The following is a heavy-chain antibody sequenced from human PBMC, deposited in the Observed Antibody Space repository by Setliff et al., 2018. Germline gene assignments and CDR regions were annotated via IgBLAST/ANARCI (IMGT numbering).Heavy chain of an antibody. V-gene: IGHV4-28*03. J-gene: IGHJ6*02. Sequence: SETLSLTCAVSANTLSTSYYWGWVRQPPGKGLEWIGDIYKGGSTYYNPSLKTRVTMSVDPSKNQFALNLRSVTAADTAVYYCVRDRTAYSYGLDVWAQGTTVTVSS. D-gene: IGHD5-18*01. CDR2: IYKGGST. CDR3: VRDRTAYSYGLDV. CDR1: ANTLSTSYY.